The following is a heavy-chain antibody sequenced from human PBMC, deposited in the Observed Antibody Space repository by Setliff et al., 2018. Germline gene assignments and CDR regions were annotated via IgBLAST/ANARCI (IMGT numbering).Heavy chain of an antibody. CDR1: GFTFSNYA. V-gene: IGHV3-23*01. D-gene: IGHD3-10*01. Sequence: GGSLRLSCAASGFTFSNYAMSWVRQAPGKGLEWVSSIHVSGGSTYYADSVKGRFTISRDNSRNTLYLQMNSLRAEDSAVYYCARDGVFYAMDFWGQGTTVTVSS. J-gene: IGHJ6*02. CDR2: IHVSGGST. CDR3: ARDGVFYAMDF.